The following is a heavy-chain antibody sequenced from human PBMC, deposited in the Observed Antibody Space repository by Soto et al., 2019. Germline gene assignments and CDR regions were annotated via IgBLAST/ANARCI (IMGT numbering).Heavy chain of an antibody. Sequence: PSQTLSLTCAISGDSVSSNSAAWNWIRQSPSRGLEWLGRTYYRSKWYNDYAVSVKSRITINPDTSKNKFSLQLNSVTPEDTAVYYCARDRPVYSSSWYVAVAGNYYYGMDVWGQGTTVTVSS. CDR1: GDSVSSNSAA. V-gene: IGHV6-1*01. D-gene: IGHD6-13*01. CDR3: ARDRPVYSSSWYVAVAGNYYYGMDV. J-gene: IGHJ6*02. CDR2: TYYRSKWYN.